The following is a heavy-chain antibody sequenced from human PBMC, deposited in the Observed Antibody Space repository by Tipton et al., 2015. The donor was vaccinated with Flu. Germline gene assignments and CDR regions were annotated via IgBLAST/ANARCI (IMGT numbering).Heavy chain of an antibody. Sequence: LRLSCTVSGGSISSSSYDWGWIRQPPGKGLEWVGSIYYSGNTYYNPSLKSRVTISVDPSKNQFSLKLSSVTAADTAVYYCARDGFITMIVVVTPGAFDIWGQGTMVTVSS. CDR1: GGSISSSSYD. V-gene: IGHV4-39*07. CDR3: ARDGFITMIVVVTPGAFDI. CDR2: IYYSGNT. D-gene: IGHD3-22*01. J-gene: IGHJ3*02.